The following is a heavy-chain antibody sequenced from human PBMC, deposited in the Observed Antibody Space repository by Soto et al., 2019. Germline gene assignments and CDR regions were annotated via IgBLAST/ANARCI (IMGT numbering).Heavy chain of an antibody. J-gene: IGHJ4*02. CDR3: ARDLAAVPRAFDY. Sequence: PSETLSLTCTVSGGSISDGYYWTWIRQHPGKGLEWIGSISASGSTSYNPSLKSRLTVSVDKSKNQFSLNLRSVTAADTAVYYCARDLAAVPRAFDYWGRGTLVTVSS. D-gene: IGHD6-13*01. CDR1: GGSISDGYY. CDR2: ISASGST. V-gene: IGHV4-31*03.